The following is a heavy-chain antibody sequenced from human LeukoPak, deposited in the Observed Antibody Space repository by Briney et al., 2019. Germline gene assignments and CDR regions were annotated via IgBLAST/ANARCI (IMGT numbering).Heavy chain of an antibody. J-gene: IGHJ5*02. V-gene: IGHV4-39*07. CDR1: GGSISSRSYY. CDR2: IYYSGST. Sequence: SETLSLTCTVSGGSISSRSYYWGWIRQPPGKGLEWIGSIYYSGSTYYNPSLQSRVTISVDTSKNQFSLKLSSVTAADTAVYYCAKIAAQGSWFDPWGQGTLVTVSS. CDR3: AKIAAQGSWFDP. D-gene: IGHD6-6*01.